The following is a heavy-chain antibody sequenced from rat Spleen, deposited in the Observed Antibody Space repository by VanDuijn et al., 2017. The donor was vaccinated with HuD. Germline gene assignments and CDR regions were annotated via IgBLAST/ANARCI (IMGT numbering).Heavy chain of an antibody. Sequence: QVQLMESGPGLVQPSETLSLTCTVSGFSLTSYNVHWLRQPPGKGLEWMGVMWSGGSTDYNSALKSRLSISRDTSKSQVFLKVNSLQTEDTAIYFCSRSDYWGQGVMVTVSS. CDR3: SRSDY. CDR1: GFSLTSYN. CDR2: MWSGGST. J-gene: IGHJ2*01. V-gene: IGHV2-45*01.